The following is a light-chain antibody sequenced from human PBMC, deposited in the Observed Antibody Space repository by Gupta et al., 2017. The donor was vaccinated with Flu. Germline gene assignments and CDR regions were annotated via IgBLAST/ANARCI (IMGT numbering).Light chain of an antibody. V-gene: IGLV3-19*01. J-gene: IGLJ3*02. CDR3: NSRDSSGNNLWV. CDR1: SLRSYY. CDR2: GEN. Sequence: SSELTQDPAVSVALGQTVRITCQGDSLRSYYASWYQQTPGQAPVLVIYGENKRPSGIPDRFSGSRSGNTAALTITGAQAEEEADYYCNSRDSSGNNLWVCGGGTKLTVL.